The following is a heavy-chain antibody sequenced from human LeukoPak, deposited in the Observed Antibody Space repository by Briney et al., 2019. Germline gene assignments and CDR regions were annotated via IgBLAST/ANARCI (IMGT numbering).Heavy chain of an antibody. V-gene: IGHV3-9*01. J-gene: IGHJ4*02. D-gene: IGHD3-10*01. CDR3: AKSSLAYYGSGSSWGFDY. Sequence: PGRSLRLSCAASGFTFDDYAMHWVRQAPGKGLEWVSGISWNSGSIGYADSVKGRFTISRDNAKNSLYLQMNSLRAEDTALYYCAKSSLAYYGSGSSWGFDYWGQGTLVTVSS. CDR2: ISWNSGSI. CDR1: GFTFDDYA.